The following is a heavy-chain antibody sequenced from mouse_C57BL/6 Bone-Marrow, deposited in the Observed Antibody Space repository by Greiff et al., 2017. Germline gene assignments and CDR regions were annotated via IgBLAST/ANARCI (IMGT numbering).Heavy chain of an antibody. CDR3: APYDGDYYFDY. V-gene: IGHV1-82*01. Sequence: VKLQESGPELVKPGASVKISCTASGFAFSSSWMNWVKQRPGKGLEWIGRIYPGDGDTNYNGKFKGKATLTADISSSTAYLQLSSLTSEDTAVYFCAPYDGDYYFDYWGQGTTLTVSS. J-gene: IGHJ2*01. CDR2: IYPGDGDT. D-gene: IGHD2-3*01. CDR1: GFAFSSSW.